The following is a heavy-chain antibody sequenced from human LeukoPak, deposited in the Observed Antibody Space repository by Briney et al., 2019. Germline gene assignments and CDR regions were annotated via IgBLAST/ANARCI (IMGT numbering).Heavy chain of an antibody. D-gene: IGHD6-13*01. CDR2: INPNSGGT. V-gene: IGHV1-2*02. CDR3: ARVLSSSFIDY. J-gene: IGHJ4*02. Sequence: ASVKVSFTASGYTFTFHYMHWVRQAPGQGLEWMGWINPNSGGTIYAQKFQGRVTMTRDTSISTAYMELSRLRSDDTAVYYCARVLSSSFIDYWGQGTLVTVSS. CDR1: GYTFTFHY.